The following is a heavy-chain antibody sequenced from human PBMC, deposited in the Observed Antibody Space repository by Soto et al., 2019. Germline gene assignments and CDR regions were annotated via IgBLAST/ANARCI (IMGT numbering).Heavy chain of an antibody. J-gene: IGHJ5*02. CDR2: ISVSGGST. CDR1: GITFSSSA. V-gene: IGHV3-23*01. CDR3: ANSAMVRGGGWFDP. Sequence: GVLRLSCAASGITFSSSAMSWVRQAPGKGLEWVSDISVSGGSTYYADSVKGRFTISRDNSKNTLYLQMNSLRSEDTAVYYCANSAMVRGGGWFDPWGQGTLVTVSS. D-gene: IGHD3-10*01.